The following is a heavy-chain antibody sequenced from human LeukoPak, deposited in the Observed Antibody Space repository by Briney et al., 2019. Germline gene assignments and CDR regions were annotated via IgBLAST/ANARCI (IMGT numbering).Heavy chain of an antibody. D-gene: IGHD2-2*01. Sequence: GASVKVSCKASGGTFSSYAISWVRQAPGQGLEWMGWISAYNGNTNYAQKLQGRVTMTTDTSTSTAYMELRSLRSDNTAVYYCARSRPIIVVVPAAMDYWGQGTLVTVSS. CDR2: ISAYNGNT. CDR1: GGTFSSYA. J-gene: IGHJ4*02. CDR3: ARSRPIIVVVPAAMDY. V-gene: IGHV1-18*01.